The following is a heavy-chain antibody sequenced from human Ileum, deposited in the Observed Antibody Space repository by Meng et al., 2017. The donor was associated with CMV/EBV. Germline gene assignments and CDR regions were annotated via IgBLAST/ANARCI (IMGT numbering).Heavy chain of an antibody. J-gene: IGHJ4*02. V-gene: IGHV3-74*01. CDR1: GFTFSTYW. Sequence: SCAASGFTFSTYWMHWVRQGPGKGPVWIARMSSDGRSFNYADSVKGRFTISRDNARNILFLQMNNLRAEDTALYYCARDDRNSYSFDYWGQGALVTVSS. CDR3: ARDDRNSYSFDY. CDR2: MSSDGRSF.